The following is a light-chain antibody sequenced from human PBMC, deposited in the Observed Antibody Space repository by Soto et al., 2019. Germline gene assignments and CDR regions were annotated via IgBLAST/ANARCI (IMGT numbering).Light chain of an antibody. V-gene: IGLV1-51*01. CDR3: GTWDSSLTAYV. CDR2: DND. J-gene: IGLJ1*01. Sequence: QSVLTQPPSVSAAPGQTVTISCSGSSSNIGNNYVSWYQHLPGTVPKLLIYDNDKRPSGIPDRFSGSKSGTSATLGITGLQTGDEADYYCGTWDSSLTAYVFGTGTQLTVL. CDR1: SSNIGNNY.